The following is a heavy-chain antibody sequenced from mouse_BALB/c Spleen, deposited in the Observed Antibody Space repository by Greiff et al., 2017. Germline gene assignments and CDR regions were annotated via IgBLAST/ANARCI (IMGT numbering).Heavy chain of an antibody. D-gene: IGHD2-1*01. Sequence: ESGPGLVKPSQSLSLTCTVTGYSITSDYAWNWIRQFPGNKLEWMGYISYSGSTSYNPSLKSRISITRDTSKNQFFLQLNSVTTEDTATYYCARLNYGNYVDWYFDVWGAGTTVTVSS. V-gene: IGHV3-2*02. CDR3: ARLNYGNYVDWYFDV. J-gene: IGHJ1*01. CDR2: ISYSGST. CDR1: GYSITSDYA.